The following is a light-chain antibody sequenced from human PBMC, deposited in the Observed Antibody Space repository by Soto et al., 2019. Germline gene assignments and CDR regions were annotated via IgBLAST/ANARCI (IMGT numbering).Light chain of an antibody. CDR1: QSVLYSSNNKNY. V-gene: IGKV4-1*01. Sequence: DIVMTQSPDSLAVSLGERATINCKSSQSVLYSSNNKNYLAWYQQKPGQPPKLLIYWASTRESGVPDRFSGSGSGTDFTLTISSLQSEDYAVYYCQQYNNLPRTFGGGTKVDIK. CDR3: QQYNNLPRT. CDR2: WAS. J-gene: IGKJ4*01.